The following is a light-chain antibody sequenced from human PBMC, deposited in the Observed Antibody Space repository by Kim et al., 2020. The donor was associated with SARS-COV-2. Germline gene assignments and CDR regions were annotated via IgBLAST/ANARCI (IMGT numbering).Light chain of an antibody. Sequence: WVTISCKVTGSNVGWYDFVWWDQHQPGKPTRLRIFRINVRPSGISDRFSGSKSGNTASLTIAGLRDEDEADYYCTSYGNSGPYVFGTGTKVTVL. CDR1: GSNVGWYDF. CDR3: TSYGNSGPYV. CDR2: RIN. J-gene: IGLJ1*01. V-gene: IGLV2-14*03.